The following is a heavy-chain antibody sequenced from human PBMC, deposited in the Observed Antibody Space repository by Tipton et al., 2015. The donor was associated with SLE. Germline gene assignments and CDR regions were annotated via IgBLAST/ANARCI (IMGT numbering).Heavy chain of an antibody. J-gene: IGHJ4*02. Sequence: TLSLTCSVSGYSITNTYYWGWIRQPPGKGLEWIGSIYHSGTTYYTPSLKSRVSISASTSKNEFSLTLTSVTVADTAVYFCARGGITMFGLVTSDYWGQGAMVTVSS. D-gene: IGHD3-3*01. V-gene: IGHV4-38-2*02. CDR1: GYSITNTYY. CDR2: IYHSGTT. CDR3: ARGGITMFGLVTSDY.